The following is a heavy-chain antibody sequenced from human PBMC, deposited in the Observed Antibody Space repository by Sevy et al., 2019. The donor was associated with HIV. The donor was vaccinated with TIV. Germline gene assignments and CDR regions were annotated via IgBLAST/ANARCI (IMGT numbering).Heavy chain of an antibody. CDR1: GGSISLYY. CDR2: IYGSGST. V-gene: IGHV4-4*07. D-gene: IGHD3-16*01. J-gene: IGHJ4*02. Sequence: SETLSLTGTVSGGSISLYYWSWIRQPAGKGLEWIGHIYGSGSTSYNPSLKSRVTMSVDTSQNQISLKLTSVTAADTAVYYCAREAKLGAPLGYWGQGTLVIVSS. CDR3: AREAKLGAPLGY.